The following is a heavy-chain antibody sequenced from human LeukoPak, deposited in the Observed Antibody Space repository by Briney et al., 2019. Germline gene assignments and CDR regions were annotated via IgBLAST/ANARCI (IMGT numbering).Heavy chain of an antibody. CDR1: GGSISSYY. D-gene: IGHD5-24*01. J-gene: IGHJ4*02. V-gene: IGHV4-4*07. CDR3: ARDGYNREIFDY. Sequence: SETLSLACTVSGGSISSYYWSWIRQPAGKGLEWIGRIYTSGSTNYNPSLKSRVTMSVDTSKNQFSLKLSSVTAADTAVYYCARDGYNREIFDYWGQGTLVTVSS. CDR2: IYTSGST.